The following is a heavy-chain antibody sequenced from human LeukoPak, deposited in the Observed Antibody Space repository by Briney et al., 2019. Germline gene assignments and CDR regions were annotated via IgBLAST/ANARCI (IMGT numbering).Heavy chain of an antibody. V-gene: IGHV3-23*01. J-gene: IGHJ4*02. Sequence: GGSLRLSCAASGFTFSSYAMSWVRQAPGKGLEWVSAISGSGGSTYYADSVKGRFTISRDNSKNTLYLQMNSLRAGDTAVYYCAKGVWVGYCSSTSCYFDYWGQGTLVTVSS. CDR2: ISGSGGST. D-gene: IGHD2-2*01. CDR1: GFTFSSYA. CDR3: AKGVWVGYCSSTSCYFDY.